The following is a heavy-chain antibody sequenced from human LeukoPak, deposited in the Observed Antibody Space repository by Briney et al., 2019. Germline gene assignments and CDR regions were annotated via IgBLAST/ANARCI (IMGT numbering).Heavy chain of an antibody. Sequence: GGSLRLSCAASGFTFSAHWMHWVRQAPGKGLVWISRICNDGSSTTYADSVKGRFTISRDNAKNMLYLQMNSLRAEDTAVYYCTRAPINYCSGGSCYSGTNWFDPWGQGTLVTVSS. J-gene: IGHJ5*02. CDR3: TRAPINYCSGGSCYSGTNWFDP. D-gene: IGHD2-15*01. V-gene: IGHV3-74*01. CDR1: GFTFSAHW. CDR2: ICNDGSST.